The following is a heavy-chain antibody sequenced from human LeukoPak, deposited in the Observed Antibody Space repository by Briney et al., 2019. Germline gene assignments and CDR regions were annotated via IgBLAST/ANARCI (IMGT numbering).Heavy chain of an antibody. J-gene: IGHJ4*02. CDR1: GGSISSGDYY. Sequence: PSQTLSLTCTVSGGSISSGDYYWSWIRQHPGKGLEWIGYIHYSGSTYYNPSFKSRVSISVSTSKNRFSLQLSSVTAADTAVYYCARVIGYDQLDYWGQGTLVTVSS. CDR2: IHYSGST. D-gene: IGHD5-12*01. CDR3: ARVIGYDQLDY. V-gene: IGHV4-31*03.